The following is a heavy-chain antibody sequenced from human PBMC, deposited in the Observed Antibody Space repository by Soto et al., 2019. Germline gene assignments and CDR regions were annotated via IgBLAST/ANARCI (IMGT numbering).Heavy chain of an antibody. D-gene: IGHD2-8*02. CDR3: ARDKITGLFDY. CDR2: MYHSGST. Sequence: SETRSLTCAVSGGSISSVNWWSWVRQSPGKGLEWIGEMYHSGSTNYNPSLRGRVTISVDKSNNQFSLKLTSVTAADTAVYYCARDKITGLFDYWGQGTLVTVSS. J-gene: IGHJ4*02. V-gene: IGHV4-4*02. CDR1: GGSISSVNW.